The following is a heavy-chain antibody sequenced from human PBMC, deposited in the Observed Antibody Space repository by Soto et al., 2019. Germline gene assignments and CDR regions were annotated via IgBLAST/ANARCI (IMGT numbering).Heavy chain of an antibody. CDR2: IIPIFGTA. CDR1: GGAFSSCA. CDR3: ARGIGDGYNYGY. J-gene: IGHJ4*02. V-gene: IGHV1-69*13. D-gene: IGHD5-12*01. Sequence: ASLKVSCKASGGAFSSCAISWVRQAPGQGLEWMGGIIPIFGTANYAQKFQGRVTITADESTSTAYMELSSLRSEDTAVYYCARGIGDGYNYGYWGQGSLVTVSS.